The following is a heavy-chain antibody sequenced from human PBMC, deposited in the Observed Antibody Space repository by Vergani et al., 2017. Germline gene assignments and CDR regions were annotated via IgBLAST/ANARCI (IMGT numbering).Heavy chain of an antibody. V-gene: IGHV1-18*01. Sequence: QVQLVQSGAEVKKPGASVKVSCKASGYTFTSYGISWVRQAPGQGLEWMGWISAYNGNTNYAQKLQGRVTMTTDTSTSTAYMELRSLRSDDTAVYYCAMDRLLNCSSTSCYSDAFDIWGQGTMVTVSS. CDR1: GYTFTSYG. CDR2: ISAYNGNT. J-gene: IGHJ3*02. CDR3: AMDRLLNCSSTSCYSDAFDI. D-gene: IGHD2-2*01.